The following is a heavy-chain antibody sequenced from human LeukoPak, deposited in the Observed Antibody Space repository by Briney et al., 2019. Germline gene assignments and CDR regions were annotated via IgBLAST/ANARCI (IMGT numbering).Heavy chain of an antibody. CDR1: GYTFTNYG. CDR2: ISTYTGNT. CDR3: ARVGESGTLFDY. Sequence: ASVKVSCKASGYTFTNYGISWVRQAPGQGLEWMGWISTYTGNTRYAQKLQGRVTMTTDTSTSTTYLELRSLRSDDTAVYYCARVGESGTLFDYWGQGTLVTVSS. D-gene: IGHD3-16*01. J-gene: IGHJ4*02. V-gene: IGHV1-18*01.